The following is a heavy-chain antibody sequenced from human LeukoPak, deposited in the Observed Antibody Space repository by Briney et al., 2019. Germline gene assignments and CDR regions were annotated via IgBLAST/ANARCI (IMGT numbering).Heavy chain of an antibody. Sequence: PGGSLRLSCAASGFTFDDYGMSWVRQAPGKGLEWVSGINWNGGSTYYADSVKGRFTISRDNSKNSLYLQMNSLRTEDTALYYCAKDTAYYYDSSGYPGYWGQGTLVTVSS. J-gene: IGHJ4*02. CDR1: GFTFDDYG. V-gene: IGHV3-43*02. CDR3: AKDTAYYYDSSGYPGY. CDR2: INWNGGST. D-gene: IGHD3-22*01.